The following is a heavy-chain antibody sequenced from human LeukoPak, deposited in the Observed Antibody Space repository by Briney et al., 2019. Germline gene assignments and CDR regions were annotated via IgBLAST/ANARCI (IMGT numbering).Heavy chain of an antibody. CDR3: ARDREKQQLPQFFYYYYMDV. D-gene: IGHD6-13*01. CDR2: ISTSSSTM. CDR1: GFTFSSYW. J-gene: IGHJ6*03. Sequence: GGSLRLSCAASGFTFSSYWTSWVRQAPGKGLEWVSYISTSSSTMYYADSVKGRFTISRDNARNSLYLQMNSLRAEDTAVYYCARDREKQQLPQFFYYYYMDVWGKGTTVTVSS. V-gene: IGHV3-48*01.